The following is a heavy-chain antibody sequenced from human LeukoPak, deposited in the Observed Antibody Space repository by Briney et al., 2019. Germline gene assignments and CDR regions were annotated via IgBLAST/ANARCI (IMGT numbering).Heavy chain of an antibody. J-gene: IGHJ6*02. V-gene: IGHV3-13*01. CDR1: GFTFSSYD. CDR2: IGTAGDT. D-gene: IGHD3-9*01. CDR3: ARAGNYDILTGSYYYGMDV. Sequence: GGSLRLSCAASGFTFSSYDMHWVRQATGKGLEWVSAIGTAGDTYYPGSVKGRFTISRENAKNSLYLQMNSQRAGDTAVYYCARAGNYDILTGSYYYGMDVWGQGTTVTVSS.